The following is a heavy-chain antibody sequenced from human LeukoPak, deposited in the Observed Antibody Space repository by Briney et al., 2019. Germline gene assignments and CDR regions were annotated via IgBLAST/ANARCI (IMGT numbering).Heavy chain of an antibody. D-gene: IGHD5-24*01. Sequence: GGSLRLSCAASGFTFSSYAMHWVRQAPGKGLEWVANIKQDGSKKSYVGSAKGRFTISRDNAKNSLYLQMNSLRAEDTAIYYCTRVGYIDEGIDYWGQGTLVTVSS. CDR3: TRVGYIDEGIDY. J-gene: IGHJ4*02. CDR1: GFTFSSYA. V-gene: IGHV3-7*04. CDR2: IKQDGSKK.